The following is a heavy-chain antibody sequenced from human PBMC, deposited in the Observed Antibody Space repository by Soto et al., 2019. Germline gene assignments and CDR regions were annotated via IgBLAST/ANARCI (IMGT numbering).Heavy chain of an antibody. CDR1: GFKFGDYA. Sequence: GGSLRLSCAVSGFKFGDYAMHWVRQAPGKGLEWVSGVSWNSEIVGYADSVKGRFTISRDNAKNSLYLEMNSLRTEDTALYYCAKDRGPCSGNKCSSLYYYYGMDVWGQGTTVTSP. CDR3: AKDRGPCSGNKCSSLYYYYGMDV. V-gene: IGHV3-9*01. CDR2: VSWNSEIV. J-gene: IGHJ6*02. D-gene: IGHD2-15*01.